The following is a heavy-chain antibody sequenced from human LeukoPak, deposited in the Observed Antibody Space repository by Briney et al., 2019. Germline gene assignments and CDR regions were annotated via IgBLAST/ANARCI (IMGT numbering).Heavy chain of an antibody. D-gene: IGHD3-22*01. V-gene: IGHV1-46*01. CDR1: GYTFTSYY. Sequence: GASVKVPCKASGYTFTSYYMHWVRQAPGQGLEWMGIINPSGGSTSYAQKFQGRVTMTRDTSTSTVYMELSSLRSEDTAVYYCARGRYYYDSSGYFLIAYWGQGTLVTVSS. J-gene: IGHJ4*02. CDR2: INPSGGST. CDR3: ARGRYYYDSSGYFLIAY.